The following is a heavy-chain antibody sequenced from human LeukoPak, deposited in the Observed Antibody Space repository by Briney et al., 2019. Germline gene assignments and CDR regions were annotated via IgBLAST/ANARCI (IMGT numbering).Heavy chain of an antibody. CDR2: IYPGDSDT. CDR1: GYSFTNYW. J-gene: IGHJ4*02. D-gene: IGHD3-22*01. V-gene: IGHV5-51*01. Sequence: HGESLKISCKGSGYSFTNYWIGWMRQMPGKGLEWMGIIYPGDSDTRYNPSFQGQVTISADKSISTAYLQWRSVKASDTAMYYCARRFDSSAYWEYWGQGALVTVSS. CDR3: ARRFDSSAYWEY.